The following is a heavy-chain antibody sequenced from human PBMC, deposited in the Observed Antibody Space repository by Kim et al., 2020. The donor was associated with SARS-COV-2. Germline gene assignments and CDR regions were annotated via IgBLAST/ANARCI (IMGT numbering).Heavy chain of an antibody. CDR2: INPSGDTT. V-gene: IGHV1-46*02. J-gene: IGHJ6*02. CDR1: GYTFNTYY. D-gene: IGHD2-15*01. CDR3: ARDRGCRGHTCYANYYYYGMDV. Sequence: ASVKVSCKASGYTFNTYYMYWVRQAPGQGLEWMGIINPSGDTTTYAQKFQGRITMTRDTSTSTVYMKLSSLTSEDTAVYFCARDRGCRGHTCYANYYYYGMDVWGQGTTVTVSS.